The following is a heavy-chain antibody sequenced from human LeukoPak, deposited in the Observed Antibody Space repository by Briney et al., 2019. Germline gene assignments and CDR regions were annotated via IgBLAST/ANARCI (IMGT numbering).Heavy chain of an antibody. CDR1: GFTFSSYS. Sequence: GGSLRLSCAASGFTFSSYSMNWVRQAPGKGLEWVSYISSSSSTIYYADSVKGRFTISRDNAKNSLYLQMNSLRDEDTAVYYCARLSEPHYYYYYYMDVWVKGTTVTVSS. CDR2: ISSSSSTI. CDR3: ARLSEPHYYYYYYMDV. J-gene: IGHJ6*03. V-gene: IGHV3-48*02.